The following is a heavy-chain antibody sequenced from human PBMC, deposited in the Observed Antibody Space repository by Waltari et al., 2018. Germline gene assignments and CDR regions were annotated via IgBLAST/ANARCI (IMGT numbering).Heavy chain of an antibody. D-gene: IGHD3-10*01. J-gene: IGHJ4*02. V-gene: IGHV4-39*07. Sequence: QLQLQESGPGLVKPSETLSLTCTVSGGSISSSSYYWGWIRQPPGKGLEWIGSIYYSGSTYYNPSLKSRVTISVDTSKNQFSLKLSSVTAADTAVYYCARVSTPYGSVKVYYFDYWGQGTLVTVSS. CDR3: ARVSTPYGSVKVYYFDY. CDR2: IYYSGST. CDR1: GGSISSSSYY.